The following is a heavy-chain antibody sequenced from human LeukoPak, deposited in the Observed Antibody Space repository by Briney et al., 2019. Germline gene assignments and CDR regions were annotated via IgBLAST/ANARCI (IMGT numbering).Heavy chain of an antibody. Sequence: GGSLRLSCAASGFTFSSYAMSWVRQAPGKGLEWVSAISGSGGSTYYADSVKGRFTISRDNSKNTLYLQMNSLRAEDTAVYYCAKGASTYYDILTGYSPWYFDYWGQGTLVTVSP. CDR1: GFTFSSYA. J-gene: IGHJ4*02. CDR2: ISGSGGST. D-gene: IGHD3-9*01. CDR3: AKGASTYYDILTGYSPWYFDY. V-gene: IGHV3-23*01.